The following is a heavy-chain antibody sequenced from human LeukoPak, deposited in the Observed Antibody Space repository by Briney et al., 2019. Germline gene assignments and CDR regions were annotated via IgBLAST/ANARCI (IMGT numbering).Heavy chain of an antibody. Sequence: ASVKVSCKASGYTFTSYDINWVRQATGQGLEWMGWMNPNSGNTGYAQKFQGRVTMTRNTSISTAYMELSSLRSEDTAVYYCARGRLYYYGSGKVRYYMDVWGKGTTVTISS. J-gene: IGHJ6*03. CDR1: GYTFTSYD. CDR3: ARGRLYYYGSGKVRYYMDV. CDR2: MNPNSGNT. D-gene: IGHD3-10*01. V-gene: IGHV1-8*01.